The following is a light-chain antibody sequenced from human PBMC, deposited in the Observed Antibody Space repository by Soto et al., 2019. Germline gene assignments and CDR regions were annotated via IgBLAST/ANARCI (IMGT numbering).Light chain of an antibody. Sequence: EIVSTQSPDTLSLSPRERATLSCRTSQRVSSSYLAWYQQKRGQAPSLLIYGASNRATGIPERFSGSGYGTDFTLTITSLDPEERAVNYCQKYGSPPYTFGQGTKVDIK. J-gene: IGKJ2*01. CDR1: QRVSSSY. CDR2: GAS. V-gene: IGKV3-20*01. CDR3: QKYGSPPYT.